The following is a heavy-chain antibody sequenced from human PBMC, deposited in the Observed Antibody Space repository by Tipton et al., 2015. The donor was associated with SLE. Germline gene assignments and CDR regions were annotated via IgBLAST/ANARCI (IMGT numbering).Heavy chain of an antibody. CDR2: INHRGST. Sequence: TLSLTCTVSGYSISSGYYWGWIRQPPGKGLEWIGEINHRGSTNYNPSLKSRVTISVDTSKNQFSLNLRSVTAADTAVYYCATGRPPGYWGQGTQVTVSS. V-gene: IGHV4-38-2*02. CDR3: ATGRPPGY. CDR1: GYSISSGYY. J-gene: IGHJ4*02.